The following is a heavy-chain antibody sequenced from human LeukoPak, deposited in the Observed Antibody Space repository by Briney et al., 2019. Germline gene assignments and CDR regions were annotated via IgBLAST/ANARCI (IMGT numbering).Heavy chain of an antibody. Sequence: ASVKVSCKASGYTFTAYYMHWVRQAPGQGLEWMGWLNPNSGGTNYAQKFQGRVTMTRETSISTVYTELSTLRSDDPAVYYCARSSFSRDSYFAYWGEGTLVTVSS. V-gene: IGHV1-2*02. CDR2: LNPNSGGT. D-gene: IGHD6-19*01. CDR1: GYTFTAYY. CDR3: ARSSFSRDSYFAY. J-gene: IGHJ4*02.